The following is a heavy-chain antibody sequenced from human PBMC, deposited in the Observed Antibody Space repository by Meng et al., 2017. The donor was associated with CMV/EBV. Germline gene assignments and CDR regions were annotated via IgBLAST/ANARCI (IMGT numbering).Heavy chain of an antibody. CDR1: GFTFGSYA. D-gene: IGHD3-9*01. CDR3: ARDSQYYDILTGYSRFYAFDI. J-gene: IGHJ3*02. CDR2: ISYDGSNK. Sequence: GESLKISCAASGFTFGSYAMHWVRQAPGKGLEWVAVISYDGSNKYYADSVKGRFTISRDNSKNTLYLQMNSLRAEDTAVYYCARDSQYYDILTGYSRFYAFDIWGQGTMVTVSS. V-gene: IGHV3-30-3*01.